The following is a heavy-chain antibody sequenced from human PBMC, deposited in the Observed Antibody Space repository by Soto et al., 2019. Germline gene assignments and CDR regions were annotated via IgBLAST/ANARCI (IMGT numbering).Heavy chain of an antibody. CDR3: ASHGPISNPIRPRPYSALDV. J-gene: IGHJ6*02. CDR2: IYPGDSET. Sequence: GESLKISCKASGYSFTNYWIGWVRHMPEKGLEWMGVIYPGDSETRYSPSFQGQVTISADKSISTAYLQLNSLRASDTAMYYCASHGPISNPIRPRPYSALDVWGQGTTVTVSS. D-gene: IGHD2-2*02. V-gene: IGHV5-51*01. CDR1: GYSFTNYW.